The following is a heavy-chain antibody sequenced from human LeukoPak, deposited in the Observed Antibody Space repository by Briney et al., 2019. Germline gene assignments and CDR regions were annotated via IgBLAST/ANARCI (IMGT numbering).Heavy chain of an antibody. CDR2: IYYSGST. Sequence: SQTLSLTCTVSGGSISSGGYYWSWIRQHPGKGLEWIGYIYYSGSTYYNPSRKSRVTISVDTSKNQFSLKLSSVTAADTAVYYCARGDDSSGPFDYWGQGTLVTVSS. CDR3: ARGDDSSGPFDY. D-gene: IGHD3-22*01. CDR1: GGSISSGGYY. V-gene: IGHV4-31*03. J-gene: IGHJ4*02.